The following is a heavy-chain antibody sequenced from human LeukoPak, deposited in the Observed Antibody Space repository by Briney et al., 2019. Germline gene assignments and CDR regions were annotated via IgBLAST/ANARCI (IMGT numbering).Heavy chain of an antibody. CDR2: FDPEDGET. V-gene: IGHV1-24*01. J-gene: IGHJ3*02. CDR3: AIEETGLSCSGGSRYGGVFDI. D-gene: IGHD2-15*01. CDR1: GYTLTELS. Sequence: GASVKVSCKVSGYTLTELSMHWVRQAPGKGLEWMGGFDPEDGETIYAQKFQGRVTMTEDTSTDTAYMELSSLRSEDTAVYYCAIEETGLSCSGGSRYGGVFDIWGQGTMVTVSS.